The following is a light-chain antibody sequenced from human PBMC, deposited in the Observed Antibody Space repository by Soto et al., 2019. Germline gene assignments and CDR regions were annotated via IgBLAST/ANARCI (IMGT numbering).Light chain of an antibody. CDR3: QQYNSYSLT. CDR2: DAS. V-gene: IGKV1-5*01. CDR1: QSISSW. J-gene: IGKJ4*01. Sequence: DIQMTQSPSTPSASVRDRGTITWRASQSISSWLAWYQQKPGKAPKLLIYDASSLESGVPSRFSGSGSGTEFTLTISSLQPDDFATYYCQQYNSYSLTFGGGTKVDIK.